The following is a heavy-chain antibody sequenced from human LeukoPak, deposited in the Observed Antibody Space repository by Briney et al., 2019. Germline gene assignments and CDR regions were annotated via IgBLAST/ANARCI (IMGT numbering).Heavy chain of an antibody. Sequence: PGGSLRLSCAASGFTFSSYAMSWVRQAPGKGLEWVSAISCSGGSTYYADSVKDRFTISRDNVKNTLYLQMNSLRAEDTAVYYCAKRGSHVLRFLEWLFNDYWGQGTLVTVSS. V-gene: IGHV3-23*01. J-gene: IGHJ4*02. CDR1: GFTFSSYA. CDR2: ISCSGGST. D-gene: IGHD3-3*01. CDR3: AKRGSHVLRFLEWLFNDY.